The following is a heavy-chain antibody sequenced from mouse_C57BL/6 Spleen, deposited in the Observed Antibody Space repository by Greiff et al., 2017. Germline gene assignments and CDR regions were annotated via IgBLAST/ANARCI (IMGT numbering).Heavy chain of an antibody. D-gene: IGHD2-4*01. V-gene: IGHV5-17*01. CDR2: ISSGSSTI. CDR1: GFTFSDYG. CDR3: ARGHYDYDVWYFDV. Sequence: EVQVVESGGGLVKPGGSLKLSCAASGFTFSDYGMHWVRQAPEKGLEWVAYISSGSSTIYYADTVKGRFTISRDNAKNTLFLQMTSLRSEDTDMYYCARGHYDYDVWYFDVWGTGTTVTVSS. J-gene: IGHJ1*03.